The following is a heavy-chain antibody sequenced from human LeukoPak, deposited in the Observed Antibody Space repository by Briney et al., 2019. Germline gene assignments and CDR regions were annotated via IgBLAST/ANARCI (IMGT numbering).Heavy chain of an antibody. CDR2: IYYSGST. CDR3: ARHPTEDSGYEFDAFDI. V-gene: IGHV4-59*08. Sequence: SETLSLTCAVYGGSFSSYYWSWIRQPPGKGLEWIGYIYYSGSTNYNPSLKSRVTISVDTSKNQFSLKLSSVTTADTAVYYCARHPTEDSGYEFDAFDIWGQGTMVTVSS. D-gene: IGHD5-12*01. CDR1: GGSFSSYY. J-gene: IGHJ3*02.